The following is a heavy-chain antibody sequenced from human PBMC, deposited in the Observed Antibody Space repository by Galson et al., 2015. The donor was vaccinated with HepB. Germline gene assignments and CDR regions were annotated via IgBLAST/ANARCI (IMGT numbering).Heavy chain of an antibody. CDR1: SGSFSGYY. J-gene: IGHJ4*02. CDR3: ARVWKRPILYYFDY. Sequence: ETLSLTCVVYSGSFSGYYWSWIRQPPGKGLEWIGEISHGGSTNYNPSPKSRVTMSVDTSKNQSSLDLSSVTAADTAVYYCARVWKRPILYYFDYWGQGTLVTVSS. V-gene: IGHV4-34*01. D-gene: IGHD1-1*01. CDR2: ISHGGST.